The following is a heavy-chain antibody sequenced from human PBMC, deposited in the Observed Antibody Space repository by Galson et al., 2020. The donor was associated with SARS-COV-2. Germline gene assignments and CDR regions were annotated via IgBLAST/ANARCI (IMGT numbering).Heavy chain of an antibody. J-gene: IGHJ3*02. CDR2: VIPVFGSS. V-gene: IGHV1-69*13. CDR1: GGSFSSYA. Sequence: SVKVSRKASGGSFSSYAFSWVRQAPGQGLEWMGGVIPVFGSSTYAQKFQARVTITADESTSTAFMEMSGLTSEDTAVYYCARDLKLQLGEAFDIWGQGTMVTVSS. CDR3: ARDLKLQLGEAFDI. D-gene: IGHD3-16*01.